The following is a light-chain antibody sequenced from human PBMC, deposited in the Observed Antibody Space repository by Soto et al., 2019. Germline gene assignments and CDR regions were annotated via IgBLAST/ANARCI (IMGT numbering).Light chain of an antibody. V-gene: IGKV3-11*01. CDR2: DAS. CDR1: QSINRH. Sequence: EIVLPQSPATLSLSPGARATLSCRASQSINRHLAWYRQKPGQAPRLLIYDASNRATGIPARFSGSGSGTDFTLTISSLEPEDFALYYCQQRSNWPITFGQGTRLEIK. CDR3: QQRSNWPIT. J-gene: IGKJ5*01.